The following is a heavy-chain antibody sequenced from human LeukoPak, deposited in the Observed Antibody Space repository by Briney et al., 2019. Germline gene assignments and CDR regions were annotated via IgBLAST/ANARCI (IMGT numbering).Heavy chain of an antibody. V-gene: IGHV4-39*07. CDR3: ARALRCDYSLGY. J-gene: IGHJ4*02. CDR2: IYYSGST. CDR1: GGSISSSSYY. Sequence: SETLSLTCTVSGGSISSSSYYWGWIRQPPGKGLEWIGSIYYSGSTYYNPSLESRVTLSVYTSKNQSSLKLSSVTAADTAVYYCARALRCDYSLGYWGQGTLVTVSS. D-gene: IGHD4-17*01.